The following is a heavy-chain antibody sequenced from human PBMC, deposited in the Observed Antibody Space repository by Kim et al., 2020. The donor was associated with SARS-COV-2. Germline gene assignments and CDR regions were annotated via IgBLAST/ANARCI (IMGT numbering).Heavy chain of an antibody. J-gene: IGHJ5*02. Sequence: SETLSLTCTVSGGSISSSSYYWGWIRQPPGKGLEWIGSIYYSGSTHYNPSLKSRVTISVDTSKKQFSLKLSSVTAADTAVYYCARSDPYSSSWYDRVENNWCDPWGQGTLVTVSS. V-gene: IGHV4-39*01. CDR3: ARSDPYSSSWYDRVENNWCDP. CDR2: IYYSGST. D-gene: IGHD6-13*01. CDR1: GGSISSSSYY.